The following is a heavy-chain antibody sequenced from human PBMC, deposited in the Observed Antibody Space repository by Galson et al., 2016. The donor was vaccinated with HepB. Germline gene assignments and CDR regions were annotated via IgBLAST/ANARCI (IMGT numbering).Heavy chain of an antibody. V-gene: IGHV3-23*01. J-gene: IGHJ4*02. CDR2: ISSDGGHTT. D-gene: IGHD2-8*01. CDR1: GFTFSSYA. Sequence: SLRLSCAASGFTFSSYAMTWVRQAPGKGLKWVSAISSDGGHTTYYTDSVRGRFTISRDNAHNTLVLQMNSLRGEDTAVYFCAKGGIGHCGNGVCYTAPFDHWGQGTPVTVSS. CDR3: AKGGIGHCGNGVCYTAPFDH.